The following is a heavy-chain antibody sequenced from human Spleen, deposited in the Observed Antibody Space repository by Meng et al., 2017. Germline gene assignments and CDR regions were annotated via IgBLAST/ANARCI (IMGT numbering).Heavy chain of an antibody. CDR1: GYTFSNYD. CDR2: ISVYTGDT. D-gene: IGHD2-21*02. Sequence: ASVKVSCKATGYTFSNYDITWVRQAPGQGLEWMGWISVYTGDTKYAQKLQGRVTMTIDGSTNTAYMEMRSLRSDDTAVYYCARQVTALENFFDSWGQGTLVTVSS. V-gene: IGHV1-18*01. J-gene: IGHJ5*01. CDR3: ARQVTALENFFDS.